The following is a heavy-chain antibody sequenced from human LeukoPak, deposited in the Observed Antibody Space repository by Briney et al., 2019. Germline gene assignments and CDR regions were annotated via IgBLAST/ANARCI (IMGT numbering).Heavy chain of an antibody. V-gene: IGHV3-9*01. J-gene: IGHJ4*02. D-gene: IGHD6-19*01. Sequence: GGSLRLSCAASGFTFDDYAMHWVRQAPGKGLEWVSGISWNSGSIGYADSVKGRFTISRDNAKNSLYLQMNSLRAEDTALYYCAKDRLSVAGSDFDYWGQGTLVTASS. CDR1: GFTFDDYA. CDR3: AKDRLSVAGSDFDY. CDR2: ISWNSGSI.